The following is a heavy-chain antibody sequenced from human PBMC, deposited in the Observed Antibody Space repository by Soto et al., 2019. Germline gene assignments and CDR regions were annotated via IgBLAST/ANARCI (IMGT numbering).Heavy chain of an antibody. Sequence: SVKVSCKASGCTFSSYAISCVRRAPGQVLEWMGGIIPIFGTANYAQKFQGRVTITADKSTSTAYMELSSLRSEDTAVYYCARVNWAYCSSTSCYADYWGQGTLVTVSS. D-gene: IGHD2-2*01. CDR2: IIPIFGTA. CDR3: ARVNWAYCSSTSCYADY. J-gene: IGHJ4*02. CDR1: GCTFSSYA. V-gene: IGHV1-69*06.